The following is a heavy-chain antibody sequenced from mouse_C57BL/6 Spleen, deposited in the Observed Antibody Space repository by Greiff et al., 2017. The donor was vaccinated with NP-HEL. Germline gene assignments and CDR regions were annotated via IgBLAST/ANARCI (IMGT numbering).Heavy chain of an antibody. CDR1: GFNIKDYY. CDR3: ARAGCSCYYAMDY. V-gene: IGHV14-2*01. Sequence: VQLQQSGAELVKPGASVKLSCTASGFNIKDYYMHWVKQRTEQGLEWIGRIDPEDGETKYAPKFQGKATITADTSSNTAYLRLSSLTSENTAVCYGARAGCSCYYAMDYWGQGTSVTVSS. CDR2: IDPEDGET. D-gene: IGHD1-1*01. J-gene: IGHJ4*01.